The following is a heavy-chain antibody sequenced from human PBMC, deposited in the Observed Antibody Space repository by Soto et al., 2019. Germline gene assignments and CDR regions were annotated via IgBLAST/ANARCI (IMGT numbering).Heavy chain of an antibody. CDR1: GGTFSSYA. CDR2: IIPIFGTA. J-gene: IGHJ3*02. Sequence: SVKVSCKASGGTFSSYAISWVRQAPGQGLEWMGGIIPIFGTANYAQKFQGRVTITADESTSTAYMELSSLRSEDTAVYYCARLPKLLVGYNWNDGSNAFDIWGQGTMVTVSS. D-gene: IGHD1-1*01. V-gene: IGHV1-69*13. CDR3: ARLPKLLVGYNWNDGSNAFDI.